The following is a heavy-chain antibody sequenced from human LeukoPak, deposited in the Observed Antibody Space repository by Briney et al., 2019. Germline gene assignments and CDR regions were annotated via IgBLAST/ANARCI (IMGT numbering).Heavy chain of an antibody. D-gene: IGHD3-16*02. J-gene: IGHJ4*02. CDR3: ARSHDHLWGNYPDY. CDR1: GGSLSGYY. V-gene: IGHV4-34*01. CDR2: INHSGST. Sequence: PSETLSLTCPVYGGSLSGYYWSWIRQPPGKRMEWFGEINHSGSTNYKPSLKSRVTISVDTCKNQFSLKLSSVTAADTAMYYCARSHDHLWGNYPDYWGQGTLVTVSS.